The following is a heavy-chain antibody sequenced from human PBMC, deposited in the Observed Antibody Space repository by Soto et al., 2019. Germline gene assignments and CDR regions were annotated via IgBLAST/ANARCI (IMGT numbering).Heavy chain of an antibody. D-gene: IGHD2-15*01. CDR1: GYTFTSYA. Sequence: VQLVQSGAEVKKPGASVKVSCKASGYTFTSYAMHWVRQAPGQRLEWMGWINAGNGNTKYSQKFQGRVTINSDTYASTAYMELSSLRSEDTAVYYCARGTCSGGSCYSFHFDYWGQGTLVTISS. J-gene: IGHJ4*02. CDR3: ARGTCSGGSCYSFHFDY. V-gene: IGHV1-3*01. CDR2: INAGNGNT.